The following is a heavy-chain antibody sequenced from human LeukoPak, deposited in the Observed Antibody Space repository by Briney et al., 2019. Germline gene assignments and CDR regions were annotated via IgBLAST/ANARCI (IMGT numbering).Heavy chain of an antibody. D-gene: IGHD2-2*01. V-gene: IGHV3-23*01. CDR2: ISGSGGST. J-gene: IGHJ6*02. CDR3: AKPWSLPAPTGYLGGMDV. Sequence: GGSLRLSCAASGFTFSSYAMSWVRQAPGKGLEWVSAISGSGGSTYYADSVKGRFTISRDNSKNTLCLQMNSLRAEDTAVYYCAKPWSLPAPTGYLGGMDVWGQGTTVTVSS. CDR1: GFTFSSYA.